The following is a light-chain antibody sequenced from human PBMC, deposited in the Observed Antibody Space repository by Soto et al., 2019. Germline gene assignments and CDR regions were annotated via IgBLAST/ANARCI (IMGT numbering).Light chain of an antibody. V-gene: IGLV1-44*01. CDR3: AAWDDSLNGVV. CDR2: SND. Sequence: QLVLTQPPSASGTPGQRVTISCSGSSSNIGSKTVSWYQKLPGTAPKLLIYSNDQRPSGVADRFSGSKSGTSASLAISGLQSQDEAEYYCAAWDDSLNGVVFGGGTKLTVL. CDR1: SSNIGSKT. J-gene: IGLJ2*01.